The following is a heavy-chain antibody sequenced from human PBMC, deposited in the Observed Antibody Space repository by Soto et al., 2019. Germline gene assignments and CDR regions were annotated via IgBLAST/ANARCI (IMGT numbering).Heavy chain of an antibody. CDR1: GGSISSGGYS. Sequence: QLQLQESGSGLVKPSQTLSLTCAVSGGSISSGGYSWSWIRQPPGKGLEWIGYIYHSGSTYYNPALKSRVTISVDRSKNQFSLKLSSVTAAATAVYYCARDPGRWGQGTLVTVSS. V-gene: IGHV4-30-2*01. CDR2: IYHSGST. J-gene: IGHJ4*02. CDR3: ARDPGR.